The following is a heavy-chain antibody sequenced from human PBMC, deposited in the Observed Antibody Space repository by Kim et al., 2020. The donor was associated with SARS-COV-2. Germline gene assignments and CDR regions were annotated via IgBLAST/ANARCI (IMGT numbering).Heavy chain of an antibody. D-gene: IGHD3-9*01. V-gene: IGHV3-7*01. Sequence: GGSLRLSCAASGFMFSSYWMSWVRQAPGKGLEWVANIKQDGSEKYYVDSVKGRFTISRDNAKNSLYLQMNSLRAEDTAVYYCARNYYDILTAPNDVFDIWRQGSMVSVSS. CDR2: IKQDGSEK. CDR3: ARNYYDILTAPNDVFDI. J-gene: IGHJ3*02. CDR1: GFMFSSYW.